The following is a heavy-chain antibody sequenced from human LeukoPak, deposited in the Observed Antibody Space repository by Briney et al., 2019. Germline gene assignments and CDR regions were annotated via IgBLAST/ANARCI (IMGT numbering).Heavy chain of an antibody. J-gene: IGHJ3*02. CDR1: GFTFSSYS. CDR2: ISSSSSYI. V-gene: IGHV3-21*01. Sequence: GESLRLSCAASGFTFSSYSMNWVRQAPGRGLEWVSSISSSSSYIYYADSVKGRFTISRDNAKNSLYLQMNSLRAEDTAVYYCAREIVTMVRGALHAFDIWGQGTMVTVSS. CDR3: AREIVTMVRGALHAFDI. D-gene: IGHD3-10*01.